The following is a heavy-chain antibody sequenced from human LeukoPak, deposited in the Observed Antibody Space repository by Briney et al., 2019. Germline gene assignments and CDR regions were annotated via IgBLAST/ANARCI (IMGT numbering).Heavy chain of an antibody. CDR3: ARVNHLIVSGGTPLLDY. D-gene: IGHD6-19*01. CDR2: ISGDGSDT. CDR1: GFTFSSYA. J-gene: IGHJ4*02. Sequence: PGGSLRLSCAASGFTFSSYAMSWVRQDPGKGLMWLSRISGDGSDTTYVDSVKGRFTISRDNAKNTVYLQMNSLRAEDTGVYYCARVNHLIVSGGTPLLDYWGRGTLVTVSS. V-gene: IGHV3-74*03.